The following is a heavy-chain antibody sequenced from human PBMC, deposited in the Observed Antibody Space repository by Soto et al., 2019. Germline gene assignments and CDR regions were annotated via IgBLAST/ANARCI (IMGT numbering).Heavy chain of an antibody. D-gene: IGHD2-2*01. Sequence: LSETLSLTCTVSGGSLSSYYWSWIRQPAGKGLEWIGRISTSGSTNYNPSLKSRVTMSVDTSKNQFSLRLSSVTAADTAVYYCARGTCTSSSCYGFDYWGQGTLVTVSS. J-gene: IGHJ4*02. CDR3: ARGTCTSSSCYGFDY. CDR2: ISTSGST. CDR1: GGSLSSYY. V-gene: IGHV4-4*07.